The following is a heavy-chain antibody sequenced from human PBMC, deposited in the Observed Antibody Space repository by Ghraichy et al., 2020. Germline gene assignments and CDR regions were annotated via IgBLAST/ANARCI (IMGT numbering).Heavy chain of an antibody. J-gene: IGHJ4*02. V-gene: IGHV4-34*01. CDR3: ARGRRYCTNGVCYVFDY. D-gene: IGHD2-8*01. CDR2: INHSGST. Sequence: SQTLSLTCAVYGGSFSGYYWSWIRQPPGKGLEWIGEINHSGSTNYNPSLKSRVTISVDTSKNQFSLKLSSVTAADTAVYYCARGRRYCTNGVCYVFDYWGQGTLVTVSS. CDR1: GGSFSGYY.